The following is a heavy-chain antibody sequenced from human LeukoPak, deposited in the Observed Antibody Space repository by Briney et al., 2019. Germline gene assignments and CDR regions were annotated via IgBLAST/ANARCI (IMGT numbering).Heavy chain of an antibody. CDR1: GCTVSSNY. CDR2: IYSGGST. D-gene: IGHD3-16*01. CDR3: ASGIISGLINY. Sequence: PGGSLRLSWAASGCTVSSNYMSWVRQAPGKGLEWVSVIYSGGSTYYADSVKGRFTISRDNSKNTLYLQMSSLRAEDTAVYYCASGIISGLINYWGQGTLVTVSS. V-gene: IGHV3-53*01. J-gene: IGHJ4*02.